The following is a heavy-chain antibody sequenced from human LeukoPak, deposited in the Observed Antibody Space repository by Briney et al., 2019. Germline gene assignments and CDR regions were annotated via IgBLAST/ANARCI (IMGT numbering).Heavy chain of an antibody. J-gene: IGHJ4*02. CDR2: IWFDGSIK. D-gene: IGHD6-19*01. Sequence: GGSLRLSCAASGFTFSSYGMHWVRQAPGKGLEWVAVIWFDGSIKYYADSVKGRFTISRDNSRNTLFLQMNSLRAEDTAVYYCASAAGPFDNWGQGTLVTVSS. CDR1: GFTFSSYG. CDR3: ASAAGPFDN. V-gene: IGHV3-33*01.